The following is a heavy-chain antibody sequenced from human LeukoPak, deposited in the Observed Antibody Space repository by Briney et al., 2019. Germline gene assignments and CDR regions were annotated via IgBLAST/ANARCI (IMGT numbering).Heavy chain of an antibody. CDR2: IESDGGRT. Sequence: GGSLSLSCSASGFTFSNYKMHWVRQAPGKGLVWVSRIESDGGRTDYADSLKGRFTISRDNAKNTLYLEMNSLRAEDTAVYYCARVGHCSSTACFIDYWGQGTLVTVSS. CDR3: ARVGHCSSTACFIDY. V-gene: IGHV3-74*01. D-gene: IGHD2-2*01. CDR1: GFTFSNYK. J-gene: IGHJ4*02.